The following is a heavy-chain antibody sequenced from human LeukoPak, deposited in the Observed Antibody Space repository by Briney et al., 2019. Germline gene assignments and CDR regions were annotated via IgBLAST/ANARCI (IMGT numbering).Heavy chain of an antibody. CDR1: GYSISSGYY. CDR2: IYPSGTT. CDR3: ARAYSSSWYFNWFDP. Sequence: PSETLSLTCTVSGYSISSGYYWGWIRQPPGKGLEWIGNIYPSGTTYYNPSLKTRVTISVDTSKNQFSLKLSSVTAADTAVHFCARAYSSSWYFNWFDPWGQGTLVTVSS. V-gene: IGHV4-38-2*02. J-gene: IGHJ5*02. D-gene: IGHD6-13*01.